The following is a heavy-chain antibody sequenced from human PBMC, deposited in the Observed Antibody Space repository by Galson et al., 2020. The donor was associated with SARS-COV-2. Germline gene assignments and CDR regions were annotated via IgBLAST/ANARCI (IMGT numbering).Heavy chain of an antibody. CDR3: ARSYYDILTGYYYFDY. D-gene: IGHD3-9*01. CDR2: IDWDDDK. V-gene: IGHV2-70*04. J-gene: IGHJ4*02. Sequence: SGPTLVKPTQTLTLTCTFSGFSLSTSGMRVSWIRQPPGKALEWLARIDWDDDKFYSTSLKTRLTISKDTSKNQVVLTMTNMDPVDTATYYCARSYYDILTGYYYFDYWGQGTLVTVSS. CDR1: GFSLSTSGMR.